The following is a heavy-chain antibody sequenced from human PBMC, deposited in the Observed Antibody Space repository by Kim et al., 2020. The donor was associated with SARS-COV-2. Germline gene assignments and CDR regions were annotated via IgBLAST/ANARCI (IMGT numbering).Heavy chain of an antibody. J-gene: IGHJ4*02. Sequence: SETLSLTCTVSGGSISSSSYYWGWIRQPPGKGLEWIGSIYYSGSTYYNPSLKSRVTISVDTSKNQFSLKLSSVTAADTAVYYCARGARLRYRIDYWGQGTLVTVSS. V-gene: IGHV4-39*07. CDR2: IYYSGST. CDR3: ARGARLRYRIDY. D-gene: IGHD5-18*01. CDR1: GGSISSSSYY.